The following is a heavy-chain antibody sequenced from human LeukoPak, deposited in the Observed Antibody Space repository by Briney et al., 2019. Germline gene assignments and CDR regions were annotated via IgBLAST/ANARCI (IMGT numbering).Heavy chain of an antibody. CDR3: ARGTYSGYEPSNYYYYGMDV. CDR1: GFTFSSYG. V-gene: IGHV3-33*01. D-gene: IGHD5-12*01. J-gene: IGHJ6*02. CDR2: ICYDGSNK. Sequence: PGGSLRLSCAASGFTFSSYGMHWVRQAPGKGLVWVAVICYDGSNKYYADSVKGRFTISRDNSKNTLYLQMNSLRAEDTAVYYCARGTYSGYEPSNYYYYGMDVWGQGTTVTVSS.